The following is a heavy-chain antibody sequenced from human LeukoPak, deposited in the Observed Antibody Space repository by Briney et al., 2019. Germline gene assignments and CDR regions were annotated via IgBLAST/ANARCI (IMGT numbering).Heavy chain of an antibody. CDR2: IYYSGNT. D-gene: IGHD3-10*01. Sequence: PSETLSLTCAVYGGSFSGYYWGWIRQPPGKGLQWIGSIYYSGNTYYNPSLKSRVTISVDTSKNQFSLTLNSVTTADTAVYYCAKLLSAPRDYWGQGILVTVSS. CDR3: AKLLSAPRDY. J-gene: IGHJ4*02. CDR1: GGSFSGYY. V-gene: IGHV4-39*01.